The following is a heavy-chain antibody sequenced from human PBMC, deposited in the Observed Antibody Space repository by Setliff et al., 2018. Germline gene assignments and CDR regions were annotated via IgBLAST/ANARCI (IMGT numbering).Heavy chain of an antibody. CDR2: FHTGGAT. CDR1: GGSISSGGFY. V-gene: IGHV4-61*09. J-gene: IGHJ4*02. CDR3: ARESATIGEFPLYYFDK. Sequence: SETLSLTCSVSGGSISSGGFYWSWIRQSAGRGLEWIGHFHTGGATDYNLSLKSRVTISLDSSNNQVSLSLSSVTAADAAVYFCARESATIGEFPLYYFDKWGQGFPVTVSS. D-gene: IGHD3-10*01.